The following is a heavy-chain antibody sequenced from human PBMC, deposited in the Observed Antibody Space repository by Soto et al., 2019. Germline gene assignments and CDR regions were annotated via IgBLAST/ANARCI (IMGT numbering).Heavy chain of an antibody. CDR2: IYYSGST. D-gene: IGHD6-19*01. CDR1: GGSISSYY. V-gene: IGHV4-59*01. Sequence: SETLSLTCTVSGGSISSYYWSWIRQPPGKGLEWIGYIYYSGSTNYNPSLKSRVTISVDTSKNQFSLKLSSVTAADTAVYYCARDPGDPAVGFDYWGQGTLVTVSS. J-gene: IGHJ4*02. CDR3: ARDPGDPAVGFDY.